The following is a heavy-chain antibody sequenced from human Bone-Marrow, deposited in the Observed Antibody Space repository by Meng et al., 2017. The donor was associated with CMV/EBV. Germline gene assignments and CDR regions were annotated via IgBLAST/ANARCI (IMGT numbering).Heavy chain of an antibody. J-gene: IGHJ5*02. V-gene: IGHV4-34*09. CDR1: GFTFSSYE. CDR2: ISHSGTT. CDR3: ARGRTPSP. D-gene: IGHD2-2*01. Sequence: SCAASGFTFSSYEMNWVRQDPGKGLEWIGDISHSGTTHYNPSLMSRLMISVDTSKNQFSLRLTSVTAADTAVYYCARGRTPSPWGQGTLVTVSS.